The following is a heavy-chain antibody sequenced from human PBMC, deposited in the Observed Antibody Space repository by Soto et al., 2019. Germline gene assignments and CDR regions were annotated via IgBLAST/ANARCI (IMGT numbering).Heavy chain of an antibody. V-gene: IGHV4-4*02. CDR1: GGSISSSNW. CDR3: ARFGYCSGGSCYSWDYYYYGMDV. D-gene: IGHD2-15*01. Sequence: SETLSLTCAVSGGSISSSNWWSWVRQPPGKGLEWIGEIYHSGSTNYNPSLKSRVTISVDKSKNQFSLKLSSVTAADTAVYYCARFGYCSGGSCYSWDYYYYGMDVWGQGTTVTVSS. J-gene: IGHJ6*02. CDR2: IYHSGST.